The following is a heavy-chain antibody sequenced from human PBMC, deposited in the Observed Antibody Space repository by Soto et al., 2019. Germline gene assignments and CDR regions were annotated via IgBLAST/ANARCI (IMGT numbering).Heavy chain of an antibody. V-gene: IGHV4-31*03. D-gene: IGHD6-19*01. J-gene: IGHJ5*02. CDR1: GGSISSGGYY. CDR2: IYYSGST. Sequence: QVQLQESGPGLVKPSQTLSLTCTVSGGSISSGGYYWSWIRQHPGKGLEWIGYIYYSGSTYYNPSLKSRVTISVDTSKNQFSLKLSSVTAADTAVYYCARVSRRLVRINWFDPWGQGTLVTVSS. CDR3: ARVSRRLVRINWFDP.